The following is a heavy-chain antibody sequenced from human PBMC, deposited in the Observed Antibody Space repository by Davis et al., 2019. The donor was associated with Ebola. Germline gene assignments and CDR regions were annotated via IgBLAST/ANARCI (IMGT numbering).Heavy chain of an antibody. Sequence: PGGSLRLSCPASGFTFSSYSMNWVRQAPGKGLEWVPSITSRSSYIYYADSVKGRFTISRDNPKNSLYLQMNSLRAEDTAVYYCARDERRITIFGVVYHGSYYYYGMDVWGQGTTVTVSS. D-gene: IGHD3-3*01. J-gene: IGHJ6*02. CDR3: ARDERRITIFGVVYHGSYYYYGMDV. CDR2: ITSRSSYI. V-gene: IGHV3-21*01. CDR1: GFTFSSYS.